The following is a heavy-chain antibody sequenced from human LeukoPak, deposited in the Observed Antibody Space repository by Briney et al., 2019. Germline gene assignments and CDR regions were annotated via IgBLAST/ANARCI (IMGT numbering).Heavy chain of an antibody. J-gene: IGHJ5*02. CDR3: AREKDDHGDPGPLDA. D-gene: IGHD4-17*01. CDR2: IWYDEITK. Sequence: GGSLRLSCVASGFTFRSYGIHWVRQAPGKGLEWLAFIWYDEITKNYADSVKGRFTISRDNAANTLFLQMSSLRAEDTAVYYCAREKDDHGDPGPLDAWGQGDLVTVSS. CDR1: GFTFRSYG. V-gene: IGHV3-33*02.